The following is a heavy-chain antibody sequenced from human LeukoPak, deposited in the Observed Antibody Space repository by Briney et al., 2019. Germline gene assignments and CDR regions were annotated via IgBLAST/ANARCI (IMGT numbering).Heavy chain of an antibody. CDR1: GGSFSGYY. V-gene: IGHV4-34*01. D-gene: IGHD5-12*01. CDR2: INHSENT. CDR3: ARGIGGYSGYGYYHYYYMDV. Sequence: SETLSLTCAVYGGSFSGYYWSWIRQPPGKGLEWIGEINHSENTNYNPSLKSRVTISEDTSKKQFSLKLSSVTAADTAVYSCARGIGGYSGYGYYHYYYMDVWGNGTTVTVSS. J-gene: IGHJ6*03.